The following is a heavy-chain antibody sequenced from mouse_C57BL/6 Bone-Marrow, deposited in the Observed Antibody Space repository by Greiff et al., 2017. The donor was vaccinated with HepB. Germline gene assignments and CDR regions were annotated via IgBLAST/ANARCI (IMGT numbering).Heavy chain of an antibody. CDR3: ARHGYYGSSPYYYAMDY. D-gene: IGHD1-1*01. Sequence: EVQLVESGGGLVQPGGSLKLSCAASGFTFSDYGMAWVRQAPRKGPEWVAFISNLAYSIYYADTVTGRFTISRENAKNTLYLEMSSLRSEDTAMYYCARHGYYGSSPYYYAMDYWGQGTSVTVSS. V-gene: IGHV5-15*01. CDR2: ISNLAYSI. CDR1: GFTFSDYG. J-gene: IGHJ4*01.